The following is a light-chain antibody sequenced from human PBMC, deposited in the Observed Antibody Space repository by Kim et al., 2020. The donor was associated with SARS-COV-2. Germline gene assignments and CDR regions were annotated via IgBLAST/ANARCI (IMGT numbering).Light chain of an antibody. CDR2: AAA. J-gene: IGKJ4*01. V-gene: IGKV1-16*02. Sequence: DIQMTQSPSSLSASVGDRVTITCRASQDIRNHLTWFQQKPGEAPKSLIYAAASLQRGVPSKSSGGGSGTDCTLTISSLQPEDFATYYGQQYHDCPLTVGGGTKVDLK. CDR3: QQYHDCPLT. CDR1: QDIRNH.